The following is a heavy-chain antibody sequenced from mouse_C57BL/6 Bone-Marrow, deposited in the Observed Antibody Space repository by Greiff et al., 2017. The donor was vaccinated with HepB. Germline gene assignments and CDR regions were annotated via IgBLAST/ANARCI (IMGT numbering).Heavy chain of an antibody. V-gene: IGHV14-4*01. CDR3: TSLYDYDD. D-gene: IGHD2-4*01. CDR2: IDPENGDT. J-gene: IGHJ3*01. Sequence: EVKLVESGAELVRPGASVKLSCTASGFNIKDDYMHWVKQRPEQGLEWIGWIDPENGDTEYASKFQGKATITADTSSNTAYLQLSSLTSEDTAVYYCTSLYDYDDWGQGTLVTVSA. CDR1: GFNIKDDY.